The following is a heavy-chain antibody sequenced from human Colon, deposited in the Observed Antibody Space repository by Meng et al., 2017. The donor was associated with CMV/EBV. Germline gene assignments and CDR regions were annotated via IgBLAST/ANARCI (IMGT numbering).Heavy chain of an antibody. CDR3: ESAPYSSSWYDY. V-gene: IGHV1-46*01. J-gene: IGHJ4*02. CDR1: GDTFINSY. D-gene: IGHD6-13*01. CDR2: VNPGGGAT. Sequence: ASAMVTCTATGDTFINSYIHWVRQAPGQGLEWMGIVNPGGGATSNAQKFQGRVTMTSATSTTTVYMELMSLNSEDTAMYFCESAPYSSSWYDYWGQGTLVTVSS.